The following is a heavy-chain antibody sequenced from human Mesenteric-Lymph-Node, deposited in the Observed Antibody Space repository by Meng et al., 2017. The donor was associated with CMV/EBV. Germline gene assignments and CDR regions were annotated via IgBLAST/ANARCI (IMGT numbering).Heavy chain of an antibody. CDR2: INARSGGS. Sequence: ASVKVSCKASGYTFSDFYIHWMRQARGQGLEWIGWINARSGGSTYGRDYQGRATMTRDTSTNTVFLDLSSLTSDDTGVYYCARGGEVVPVAIEIVDYWGQGTLVTVSS. D-gene: IGHD2-2*01. CDR3: ARGGEVVPVAIEIVDY. V-gene: IGHV1-2*02. CDR1: GYTFSDFY. J-gene: IGHJ4*02.